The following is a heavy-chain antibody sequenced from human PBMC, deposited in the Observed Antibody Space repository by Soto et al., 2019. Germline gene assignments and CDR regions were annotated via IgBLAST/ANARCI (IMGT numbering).Heavy chain of an antibody. Sequence: QVQLVQSGAEVKKPGSSVKVSCKASGGTFGSYAISWGRQAPGQGPEWMGGIIPITGTANYAQKFQGRVTITADESTSTASMQLSSLRSEDTAVYYCARSQGSSTSLEIYYYYYYGMDVWGQGTTVTVSS. CDR2: IIPITGTA. J-gene: IGHJ6*02. D-gene: IGHD2-2*01. V-gene: IGHV1-69*01. CDR1: GGTFGSYA. CDR3: ARSQGSSTSLEIYYYYYYGMDV.